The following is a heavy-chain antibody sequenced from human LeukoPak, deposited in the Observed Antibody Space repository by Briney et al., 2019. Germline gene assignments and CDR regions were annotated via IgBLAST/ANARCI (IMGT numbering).Heavy chain of an antibody. V-gene: IGHV4-59*12. D-gene: IGHD2-15*01. CDR1: GGSITNYY. CDR2: LYYTGST. CDR3: ARGPLGGYCSGGSCEPYYYYYGMDV. Sequence: SETLSLTCTVSGGSITNYYWSWIRQPPGKGLEWIGYLYYTGSTNYNPSLKSRVTISVDTSKNQFSLKLSSVTAADTAVYYCARGPLGGYCSGGSCEPYYYYYGMDVWGQGTTVTVSS. J-gene: IGHJ6*02.